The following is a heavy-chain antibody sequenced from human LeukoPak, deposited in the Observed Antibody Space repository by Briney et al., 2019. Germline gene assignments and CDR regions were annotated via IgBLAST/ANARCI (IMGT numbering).Heavy chain of an antibody. CDR3: ARVEAVYYYGSASPYSPY. D-gene: IGHD3-10*01. CDR1: GFTFSSYG. Sequence: GGSLRLSCAASGFTFSSYGMHWVRQAPGKGLEWVTFIRYDGTNEYYADSVRGRFTISRDNSKNTLYLQMNSLRPEDTAVYYGARVEAVYYYGSASPYSPYWGQGTLVTVSS. CDR2: IRYDGTNE. V-gene: IGHV3-30*02. J-gene: IGHJ4*02.